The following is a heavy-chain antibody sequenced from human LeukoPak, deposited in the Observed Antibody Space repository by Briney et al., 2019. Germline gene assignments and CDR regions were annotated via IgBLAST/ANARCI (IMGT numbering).Heavy chain of an antibody. J-gene: IGHJ4*02. CDR2: INHNGNVN. D-gene: IGHD4-23*01. Sequence: GGSLRLSCAASGFTFSSYWMNWARQAPGKGLEWVASINHNGNVNYYVDSVKGRFTISRDNAKNSLYLQMSSLRAEDTAVYYCARDRGTTVVAPGALWGQGTLVTVSS. V-gene: IGHV3-7*03. CDR1: GFTFSSYW. CDR3: ARDRGTTVVAPGAL.